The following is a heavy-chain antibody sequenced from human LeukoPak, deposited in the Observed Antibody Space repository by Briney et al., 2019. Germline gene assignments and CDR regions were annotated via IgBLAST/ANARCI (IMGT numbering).Heavy chain of an antibody. Sequence: GGSLRLSCAASGFTFSSYNMQWVRQPPGKGLEWVSCIHSSTIYKYFADSLKGRFIVSRDNTKNSLYLQMNGLRAEDTAVYYCARAANNSDAFDVWGQGTMVTVSS. J-gene: IGHJ3*01. CDR2: IHSSTIYK. D-gene: IGHD1-20*01. CDR1: GFTFSSYN. V-gene: IGHV3-21*01. CDR3: ARAANNSDAFDV.